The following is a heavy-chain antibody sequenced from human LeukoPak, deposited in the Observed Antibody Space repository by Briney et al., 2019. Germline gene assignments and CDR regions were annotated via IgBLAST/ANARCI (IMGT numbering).Heavy chain of an antibody. V-gene: IGHV3-53*01. CDR1: GFTVSSNY. CDR2: IYSGGST. CDR3: ARDLSQSRYCSGGSCYYY. Sequence: GGSLRLSCAASGFTVSSNYMRWVRQAPGKGLEWGSVIYSGGSTYYADSVKGRFTISRDNSKNTLYLQMNSLRAEDTAVYYCARDLSQSRYCSGGSCYYYWGQGTLVTVSS. D-gene: IGHD2-15*01. J-gene: IGHJ4*02.